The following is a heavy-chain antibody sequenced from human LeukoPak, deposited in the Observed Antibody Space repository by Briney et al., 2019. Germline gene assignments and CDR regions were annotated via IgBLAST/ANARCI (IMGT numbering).Heavy chain of an antibody. J-gene: IGHJ4*02. D-gene: IGHD3-3*01. V-gene: IGHV3-23*01. CDR1: GFTFSSYA. Sequence: PGGSLRLSCAASGFTFSSYAMSWVRQAPGKGLEWVSAISGSGGDTYYADSVKGRFTISRDSSKNTLYVQLNSLRAEDTAVYYCAKYRGDNFGAYDYWGQGTLVTVSS. CDR3: AKYRGDNFGAYDY. CDR2: ISGSGGDT.